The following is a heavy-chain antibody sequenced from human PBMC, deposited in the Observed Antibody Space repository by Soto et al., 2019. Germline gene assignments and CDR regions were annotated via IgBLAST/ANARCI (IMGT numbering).Heavy chain of an antibody. V-gene: IGHV1-18*01. CDR3: ARDLGYCRSGTCYREWFDP. D-gene: IGHD2-15*01. CDR2: VRGDNGHT. Sequence: QVQLVQSGAEVKKPGASVKVSCEASGYTFTTHGISWVRQVPGQGLEWMGWVRGDNGHTNYAQSLQGRVTMTTDTSTNTAYMELRSLRSDDTAVYYCARDLGYCRSGTCYREWFDPWGQGTLVTVSS. CDR1: GYTFTTHG. J-gene: IGHJ5*02.